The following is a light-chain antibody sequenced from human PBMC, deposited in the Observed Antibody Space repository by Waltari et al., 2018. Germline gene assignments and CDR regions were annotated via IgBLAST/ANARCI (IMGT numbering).Light chain of an antibody. Sequence: EIVLTQSPATLSLSPGERATLSCRASQSVKYSLCRYQQKSGQAPRLLIYDTSTRATGIPARFSGSGSGTDFTHTISSLEPEDFAVYYCQQCSNWPRTFGQGTKLEIK. J-gene: IGKJ2*01. CDR3: QQCSNWPRT. CDR2: DTS. V-gene: IGKV3-11*01. CDR1: QSVKYS.